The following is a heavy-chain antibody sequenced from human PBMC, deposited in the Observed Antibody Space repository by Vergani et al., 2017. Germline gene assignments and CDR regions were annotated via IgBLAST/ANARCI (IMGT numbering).Heavy chain of an antibody. CDR1: GFTFSSYA. V-gene: IGHV3-23*01. Sequence: EVQLLESGGGLVQPGGSLRLSCAASGFTFSSYAMSWVRQAPGKGLEWVSAISGSGGSTYYADSVKGRFTIARDNSKNTLKLKMNSLRAEDTAVYYCAKGGDCSGGSCYPYNWFDPWGQGTLVTVSS. J-gene: IGHJ5*02. CDR3: AKGGDCSGGSCYPYNWFDP. D-gene: IGHD2-15*01. CDR2: ISGSGGST.